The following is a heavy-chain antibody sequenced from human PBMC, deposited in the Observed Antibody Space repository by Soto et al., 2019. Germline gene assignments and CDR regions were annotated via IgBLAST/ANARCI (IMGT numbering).Heavy chain of an antibody. Sequence: LXLTGTFAGGSINSGDYYWSWIRQPPGKGLEWIGNLYYTGSTYYNPSLKSRVTISVDTSKKQFSLMVTSVTAADTAVYYCARYRYSDSLNEYYFDYWGQGTLVTVSS. D-gene: IGHD3-22*01. J-gene: IGHJ4*02. CDR1: GGSINSGDYY. V-gene: IGHV4-30-4*01. CDR2: LYYTGST. CDR3: ARYRYSDSLNEYYFDY.